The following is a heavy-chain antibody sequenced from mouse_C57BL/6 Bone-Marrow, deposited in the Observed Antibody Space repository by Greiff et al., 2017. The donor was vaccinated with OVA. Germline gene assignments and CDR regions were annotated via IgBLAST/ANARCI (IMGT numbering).Heavy chain of an antibody. J-gene: IGHJ2*01. CDR1: GYSITSGYY. CDR3: AKPPYYFDY. CDR2: ISYDGSN. V-gene: IGHV3-6*01. Sequence: EVHLVESGPGLVKPSQSLSLTCSVTGYSITSGYYWNWIRQFPGNKLEWMGYISYDGSNNYNPSLKNRISITRDTSKNQFFLKLNSVTTEDTATYYCAKPPYYFDYWGQGTTLTVSA.